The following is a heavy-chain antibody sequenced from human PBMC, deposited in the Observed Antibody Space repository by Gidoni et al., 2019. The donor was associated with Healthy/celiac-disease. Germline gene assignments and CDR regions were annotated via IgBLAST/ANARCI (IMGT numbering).Heavy chain of an antibody. CDR2: INHRGST. CDR3: ARGIVVAPASIYGMDV. CDR1: GGSFSGYY. J-gene: IGHJ6*02. D-gene: IGHD3-22*01. Sequence: QVQLQQWGAGLLKPSETLSLTCAVYGGSFSGYYWSWIRQPPGKGLEWIGEINHRGSTNYNPSLKSRVTISVDTSKNQFSLKLSSVTAADTAVYYCARGIVVAPASIYGMDVWGQGTTVTVSS. V-gene: IGHV4-34*01.